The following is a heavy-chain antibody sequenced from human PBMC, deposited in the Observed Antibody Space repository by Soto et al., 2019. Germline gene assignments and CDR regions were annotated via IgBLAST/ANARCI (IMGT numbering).Heavy chain of an antibody. V-gene: IGHV4-31*03. CDR2: IYYSGST. Sequence: SETLSLTCTVSGGSISSGGYYWSWIRQHPGKGLEWIGYIYYSGSTYYNPSLKSRVTISVDTSKNQFSLKLSSVTAADTAVYYCARDSPGSGIIDYWGQGTLVTVSS. D-gene: IGHD3-10*01. CDR1: GGSISSGGYY. CDR3: ARDSPGSGIIDY. J-gene: IGHJ4*02.